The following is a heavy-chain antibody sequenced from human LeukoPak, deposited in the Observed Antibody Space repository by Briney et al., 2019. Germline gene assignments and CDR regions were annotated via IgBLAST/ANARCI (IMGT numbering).Heavy chain of an antibody. CDR3: ASHEPGDAFDI. CDR2: IYYSGST. CDR1: GASISSYY. J-gene: IGHJ3*02. D-gene: IGHD1-1*01. Sequence: SETLSLTCTVSGASISSYYWSWIRQPPGKGLEWIGYIYYSGSTNYNPSLKSRVTISVDTSKNQFSLKLTSVTAADAAVYYCASHEPGDAFDIWGQGTMVTVSS. V-gene: IGHV4-59*01.